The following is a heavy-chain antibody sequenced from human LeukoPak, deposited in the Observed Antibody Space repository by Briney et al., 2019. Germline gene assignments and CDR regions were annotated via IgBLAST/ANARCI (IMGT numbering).Heavy chain of an antibody. D-gene: IGHD4-11*01. V-gene: IGHV3-30-3*01. Sequence: GGSLRLSCAASGFIFSDYTMYWVRQAPGKGLEWVAGISGDGSNKYYADSVKGQFTISRDNTKNTLYLQVNSLRPEDTALYSCAREDYGNYYFDYWGQGTLVTVSS. CDR1: GFIFSDYT. J-gene: IGHJ4*02. CDR2: ISGDGSNK. CDR3: AREDYGNYYFDY.